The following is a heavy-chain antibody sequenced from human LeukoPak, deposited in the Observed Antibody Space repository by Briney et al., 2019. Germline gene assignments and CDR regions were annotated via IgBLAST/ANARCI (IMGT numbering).Heavy chain of an antibody. V-gene: IGHV1-46*01. J-gene: IGHJ6*03. CDR3: ARSLNLNHYMDV. D-gene: IGHD1-20*01. CDR1: GYTFTSYY. Sequence: ASVKVSCKASGYTFTSYYMHWVRQAPGQGLEWMGIINPSGGSTSYAQKFQGRVTMTTDTSTNTASMELRSLRSDDTAVYYCARSLNLNHYMDVWGKGTTVTVSS. CDR2: INPSGGST.